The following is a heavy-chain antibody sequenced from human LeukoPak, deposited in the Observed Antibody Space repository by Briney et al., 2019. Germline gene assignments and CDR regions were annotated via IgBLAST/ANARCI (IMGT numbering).Heavy chain of an antibody. CDR3: ARASRVGGPERLLDYYYGMDV. CDR1: GFTFSSYS. Sequence: NTGGSLRLSCAASGFTFSSYSMNWVRQAPGKGLEWVSSISSSSSYIYYADSVKGRFTISRDNAKNSLYLQMNSLRAEDTAVYYCARASRVGGPERLLDYYYGMDVWGQGTTVTVSS. J-gene: IGHJ6*02. V-gene: IGHV3-21*01. CDR2: ISSSSSYI. D-gene: IGHD1-1*01.